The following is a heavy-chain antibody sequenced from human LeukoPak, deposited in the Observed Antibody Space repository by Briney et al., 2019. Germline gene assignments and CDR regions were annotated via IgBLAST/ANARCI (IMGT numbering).Heavy chain of an antibody. CDR3: ATAIVVVVASTAAFDI. V-gene: IGHV1-24*01. CDR1: GYTLTELS. CDR2: FDPEDVET. D-gene: IGHD2-15*01. J-gene: IGHJ3*02. Sequence: ASVKVSCKVSGYTLTELSMHWVRQAPGKGLEWMGGFDPEDVETIYAQKFQGRVTMTEDTSTDTAYMELTSLRSEDTAVYYCATAIVVVVASTAAFDIWGQGTMVTVSS.